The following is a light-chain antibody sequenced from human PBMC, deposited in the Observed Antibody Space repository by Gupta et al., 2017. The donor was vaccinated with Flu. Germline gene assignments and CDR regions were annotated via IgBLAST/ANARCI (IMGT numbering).Light chain of an antibody. CDR1: KIVSIS. Sequence: SYILTQPPSVSVAPGQTARITWGGNKIVSISVHWLQQRAGQAPVLVVYDDSDRPSGIPERFSGSNSGDTATLTISRVEAGDEADYYCQVWDSGRDHYVFGSGTKVTVL. CDR2: DDS. J-gene: IGLJ1*01. V-gene: IGLV3-21*02. CDR3: QVWDSGRDHYV.